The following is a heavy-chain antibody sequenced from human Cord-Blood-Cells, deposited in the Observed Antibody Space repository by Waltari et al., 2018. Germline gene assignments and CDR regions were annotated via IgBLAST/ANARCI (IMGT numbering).Heavy chain of an antibody. CDR2: INPNSGGT. V-gene: IGHV1-2*02. CDR1: GYTFTGYY. J-gene: IGHJ3*02. Sequence: QVQLVQSGAEVKKPGASVKVSCKASGYTFTGYYMHWVRQAPGQGLEWMGWINPNSGGTNYAQKFQGRVTMTRDTSISTAYMELSRLRSDDTAVYYCARLPTRRRVAGLANDAFDIWGQGTMVTVSS. D-gene: IGHD6-19*01. CDR3: ARLPTRRRVAGLANDAFDI.